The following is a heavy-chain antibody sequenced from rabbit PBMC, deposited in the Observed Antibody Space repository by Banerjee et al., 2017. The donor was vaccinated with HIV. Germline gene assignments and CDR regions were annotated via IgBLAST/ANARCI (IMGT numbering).Heavy chain of an antibody. J-gene: IGHJ4*01. D-gene: IGHD2-1*01. CDR2: IYAGSNDKT. Sequence: QQQLEESGGGLVKPEGSLTLTCTASGFSFSSGYWICWVRQAPGKGLEWIACIYAGSNDKTYYASWAKGRFIISKTSSTTVDLKMTSLTAADTATYFCARRVAGDADYDAATFNLWGQGTLVTVS. V-gene: IGHV1S45*01. CDR1: GFSFSSGYW. CDR3: ARRVAGDADYDAATFNL.